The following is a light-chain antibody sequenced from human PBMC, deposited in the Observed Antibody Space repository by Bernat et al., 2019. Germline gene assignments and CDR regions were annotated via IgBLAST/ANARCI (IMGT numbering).Light chain of an antibody. Sequence: SYELTQPPSVSVSPGQTASITCSGDKLGDKYACWYQQKPGQSPVLVIYQDSKRPSGIPERFSGSNSGNTATLTISGTQAMDEADYYCQAWDSSTANSSWVFGGGTQLTVL. CDR3: QAWDSSTANSSWV. CDR1: KLGDKY. V-gene: IGLV3-1*01. CDR2: QDS. J-gene: IGLJ3*02.